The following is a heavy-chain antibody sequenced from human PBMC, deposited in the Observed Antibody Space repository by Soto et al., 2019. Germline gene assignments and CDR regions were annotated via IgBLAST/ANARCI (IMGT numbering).Heavy chain of an antibody. CDR2: IYYNGST. CDR3: ARDRFYGDYENPGVTRYKWFEP. CDR1: GGSLSSGGYY. V-gene: IGHV4-31*03. J-gene: IGHJ5*02. Sequence: PSETLSLTCTVSGGSLSSGGYYWSWIRQHPGKGLEWIGYIYYNGSTYYNPSLKSRVPISVDTSKNQFSLKLSSVTAAETAVYYCARDRFYGDYENPGVTRYKWFEPWGQGTLVTVPQ. D-gene: IGHD4-17*01.